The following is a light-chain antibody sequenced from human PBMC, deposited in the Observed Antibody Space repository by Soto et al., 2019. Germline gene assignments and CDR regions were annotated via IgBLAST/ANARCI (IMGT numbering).Light chain of an antibody. Sequence: QSVLTQPPSASGSPGQSVTFSCTGTISDVGAYDYVSWYQQHPGKAPKLLIYEVIKRPSGVPDRFSGSKSGNTASLTVSGLQAEDEADYYCSSYTGSSTWVFGGGTKLTVL. V-gene: IGLV2-8*01. CDR1: ISDVGAYDY. J-gene: IGLJ3*02. CDR2: EVI. CDR3: SSYTGSSTWV.